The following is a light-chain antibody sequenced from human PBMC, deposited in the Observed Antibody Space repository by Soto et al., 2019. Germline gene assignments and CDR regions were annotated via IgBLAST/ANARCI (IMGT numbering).Light chain of an antibody. Sequence: DIQMTQSPSSLSASVGDRVTITCRASQSISSYLNWYQQKPGKAPKLLIYAASSLQSGVPSRFSGSGSGTDFTLTISSLPPEDFATYYCQQSDSTPLTFGGGTQVAIK. CDR1: QSISSY. CDR2: AAS. CDR3: QQSDSTPLT. J-gene: IGKJ4*01. V-gene: IGKV1-39*01.